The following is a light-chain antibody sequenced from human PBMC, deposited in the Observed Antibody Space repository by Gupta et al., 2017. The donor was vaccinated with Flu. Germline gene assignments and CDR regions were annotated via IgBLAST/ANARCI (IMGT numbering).Light chain of an antibody. V-gene: IGKV1-5*03. CDR1: QSISSW. Sequence: DIQMTQSPSTLSASLGDRVTITCRASQSISSWLAWYQQKPGKAPKLLIYKESSLESGVPSRFSGSGSGTEFTLTISSLQPDDFATYYCKQYNSYSRAFGQGTKVEIK. J-gene: IGKJ1*01. CDR2: KES. CDR3: KQYNSYSRA.